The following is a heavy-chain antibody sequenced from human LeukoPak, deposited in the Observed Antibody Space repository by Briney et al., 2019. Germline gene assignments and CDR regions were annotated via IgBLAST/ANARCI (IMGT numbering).Heavy chain of an antibody. Sequence: PGGSLRLSCAASGFTFSSYSMNWVRQAPGKGLEWVSSISSSSGYIYYADSVKGRFTISRDNAKNSLYLQMNSLRAEDTAVYYCARDVPPPYYYDSSGYYPDYWGQGTLVTVSS. D-gene: IGHD3-22*01. J-gene: IGHJ4*02. CDR1: GFTFSSYS. V-gene: IGHV3-21*01. CDR3: ARDVPPPYYYDSSGYYPDY. CDR2: ISSSSGYI.